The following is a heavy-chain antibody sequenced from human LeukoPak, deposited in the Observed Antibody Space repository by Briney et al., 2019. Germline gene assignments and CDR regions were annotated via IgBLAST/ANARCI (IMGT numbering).Heavy chain of an antibody. Sequence: GRSLRLSCAASGFIFNTYAMSWVSQAPGKGLEWASTIRGSGESTHYADSVQGRFTISRDNSLYTVYLQMDSLRGDDTAVYYCAKDRISYTTSPGELSHWGQGTLVIVSS. V-gene: IGHV3-23*01. CDR1: GFIFNTYA. J-gene: IGHJ4*02. D-gene: IGHD3-10*01. CDR3: AKDRISYTTSPGELSH. CDR2: IRGSGEST.